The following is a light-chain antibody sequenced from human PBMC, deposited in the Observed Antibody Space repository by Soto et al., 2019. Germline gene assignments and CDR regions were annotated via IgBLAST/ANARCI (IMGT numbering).Light chain of an antibody. CDR3: QQYGSSPNT. J-gene: IGKJ5*01. Sequence: EIVLTQSPGTLSLSPGERATLSCRASQSVSSSYLAWYQQKPGQGPRLLIYGASSRATGIPDRFSGSGSGTDFTLTISRLETEDFAVYYWQQYGSSPNTFGQGTRLEIK. V-gene: IGKV3-20*01. CDR1: QSVSSSY. CDR2: GAS.